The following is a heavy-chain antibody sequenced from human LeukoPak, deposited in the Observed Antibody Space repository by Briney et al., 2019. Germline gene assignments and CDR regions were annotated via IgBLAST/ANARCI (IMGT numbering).Heavy chain of an antibody. CDR3: ARDTAGTTSVNFDY. V-gene: IGHV3-11*04. Sequence: PGGSLRLSCAASGFTFSDYYMSWIRQAPGKGLEWVSYISSSGSNIYYADSVKGRFTISRDNAKNSLYLQMNSLRADDTAVYYCARDTAGTTSVNFDYLGRGTLVTISS. J-gene: IGHJ4*02. CDR2: ISSSGSNI. CDR1: GFTFSDYY. D-gene: IGHD1-1*01.